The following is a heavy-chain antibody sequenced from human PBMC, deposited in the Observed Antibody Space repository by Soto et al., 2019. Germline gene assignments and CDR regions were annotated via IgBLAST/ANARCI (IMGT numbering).Heavy chain of an antibody. J-gene: IGHJ5*02. CDR2: ISAYNGNT. CDR1: GYTFTSYG. CDR3: ARDDSDSPVKWVPKWFDP. Sequence: GASVKVSCKASGYTFTSYGISWVRQAPGQGLEWMGWISAYNGNTNYAQKLQGRVTMTTDTSTSTAYMELRSLGSDDTAVYYCARDDSDSPVKWVPKWFDPWGQGTLVTVSS. V-gene: IGHV1-18*01. D-gene: IGHD3-22*01.